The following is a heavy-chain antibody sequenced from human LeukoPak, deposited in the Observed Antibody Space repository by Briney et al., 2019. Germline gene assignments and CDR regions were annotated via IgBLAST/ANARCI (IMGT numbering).Heavy chain of an antibody. CDR2: IIPILGIA. D-gene: IGHD6-13*01. V-gene: IGHV1-69*04. CDR3: ANTPGYSSSWYWFDP. J-gene: IGHJ5*02. Sequence: ASVKVSCKASGGTFSSYAISWVRQAPGQGLEWMGRIIPILGIANYAQKLQGRVTITADKSTSTAYMELSSLRSEDTAVYYCANTPGYSSSWYWFDPWGQGTLVTVSS. CDR1: GGTFSSYA.